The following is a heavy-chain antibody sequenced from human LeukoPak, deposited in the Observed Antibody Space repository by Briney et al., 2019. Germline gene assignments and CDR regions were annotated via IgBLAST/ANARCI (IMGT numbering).Heavy chain of an antibody. Sequence: GGSLRLSCAASGFTSDDYAMHWVRQAPGKGLEWVSGISWNSGSIGYADSVKGRFTISRDNAKNSLYLQMNSLRAEDTALYYCAKGQGDYSYYFDYWGQGTLVTVSP. CDR3: AKGQGDYSYYFDY. CDR2: ISWNSGSI. V-gene: IGHV3-9*02. D-gene: IGHD4-17*01. CDR1: GFTSDDYA. J-gene: IGHJ4*02.